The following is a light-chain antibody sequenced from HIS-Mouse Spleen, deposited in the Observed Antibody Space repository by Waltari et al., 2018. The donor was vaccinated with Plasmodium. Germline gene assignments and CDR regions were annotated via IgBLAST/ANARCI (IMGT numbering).Light chain of an antibody. Sequence: DVKMTQSSSTLSASVGDRVPITCRASQSISSWLAWYQQKPGKAPKLLIYKASSLESGVPSRFSGSGSGTEFTLTISSLQPDDFATYYCQQYNSYQFGQGTKVEIK. CDR2: KAS. V-gene: IGKV1-5*03. CDR3: QQYNSYQ. CDR1: QSISSW. J-gene: IGKJ1*01.